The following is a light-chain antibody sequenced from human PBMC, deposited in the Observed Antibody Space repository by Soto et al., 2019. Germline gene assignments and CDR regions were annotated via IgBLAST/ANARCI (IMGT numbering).Light chain of an antibody. Sequence: DIQMTQSPSTLSASVGDRVTITCRASQGLTSRLAWYQQKPGKAPKLLIYDVSNLESGVPSRFSGSGSGTEFTLTISSLWPDDFATYYCQQYYSYPLTYGGGTKVEIK. CDR1: QGLTSR. V-gene: IGKV1-5*01. CDR2: DVS. J-gene: IGKJ4*01. CDR3: QQYYSYPLT.